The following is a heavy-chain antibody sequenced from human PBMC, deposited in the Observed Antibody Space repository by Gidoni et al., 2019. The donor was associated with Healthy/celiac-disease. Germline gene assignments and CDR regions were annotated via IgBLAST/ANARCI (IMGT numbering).Heavy chain of an antibody. CDR1: GYSFTSYW. CDR3: ARHKRGVRDGYIVIDY. V-gene: IGHV5-51*01. J-gene: IGHJ4*02. D-gene: IGHD3-10*01. CDR2: IYPGDSDT. Sequence: EVQLVQSGAEVKKPGESLKISCKGSGYSFTSYWIGWVRQMPGKGLEWMGIIYPGDSDTRYSPSFQGQVTISADKSISTAYLQWSSLKASDTAMYYCARHKRGVRDGYIVIDYWGQGTLVTVSS.